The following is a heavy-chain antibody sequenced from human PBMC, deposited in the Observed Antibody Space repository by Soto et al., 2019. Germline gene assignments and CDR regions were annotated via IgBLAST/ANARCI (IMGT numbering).Heavy chain of an antibody. D-gene: IGHD5-18*01. CDR3: AGVVTPYYSPGMDV. CDR2: IIPTFGTA. J-gene: IGHJ6*01. CDR1: GGTCSSYP. V-gene: IGHV1-69*13. Sequence: SVTVSRRASGGTCSSYPISRVRLAPGQGLEWMGGIIPTFGTANYAQKFQGRVTITADESTSTAYMELSSLRSEDTAVYYCAGVVTPYYSPGMDVCGQGTTVTVS.